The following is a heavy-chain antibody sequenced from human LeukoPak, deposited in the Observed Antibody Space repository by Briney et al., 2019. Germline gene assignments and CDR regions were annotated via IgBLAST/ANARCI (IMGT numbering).Heavy chain of an antibody. CDR1: GRSFSAYY. J-gene: IGHJ5*02. D-gene: IGHD6-13*01. Sequence: KPSETLSLTCAVYGRSFSAYYWSWIRPPPGKGLEWVGEINHSGSTNYNPSLKSRVTISVDTSNNQFSLKLSSVTAADTSVYYCARGGSSSWYGWFDPWGQGTLVTVSS. CDR3: ARGGSSSWYGWFDP. CDR2: INHSGST. V-gene: IGHV4-34*01.